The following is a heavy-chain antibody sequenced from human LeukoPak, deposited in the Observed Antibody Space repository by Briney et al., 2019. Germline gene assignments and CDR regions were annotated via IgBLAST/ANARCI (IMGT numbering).Heavy chain of an antibody. J-gene: IGHJ4*02. CDR2: IWYDGSNK. CDR3: ATLDSFDY. D-gene: IGHD1-1*01. V-gene: IGHV3-33*01. CDR1: GFTFSSYG. Sequence: GRSLRLSCAASGFTFSSYGMHWVRQAPGKGLEWVAVIWYDGSNKYYAGSVKGRFTISRDNFKNTLYLQMNSLRAEDTAVYYCATLDSFDYWGQGTLVTVSS.